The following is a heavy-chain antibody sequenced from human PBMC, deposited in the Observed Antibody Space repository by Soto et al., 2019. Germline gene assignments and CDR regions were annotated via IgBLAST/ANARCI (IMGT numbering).Heavy chain of an antibody. CDR3: ARASGILLFDY. CDR1: GYTFTSYA. D-gene: IGHD3-10*01. J-gene: IGHJ4*02. Sequence: ASVKVFCKASGYTFTSYAMHWVRQAPGQRLEWMGWINAGNGNTKYSQKFQGRVTITRDTSASTAYMELSSLRSEDTAVYYCARASGILLFDYWGQGTLVTVSS. CDR2: INAGNGNT. V-gene: IGHV1-3*01.